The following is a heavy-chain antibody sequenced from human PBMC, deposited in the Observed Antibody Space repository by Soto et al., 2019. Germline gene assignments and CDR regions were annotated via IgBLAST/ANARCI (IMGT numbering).Heavy chain of an antibody. CDR3: ATGSMKYYFDY. CDR2: IYSGGST. Sequence: PLGGSLRLSCAASGFTVSPNYMIWVRQAPGKGLEWVSVIYSGGSTYYADSVNGRFTISRDNSKNTLFLQMNSLRAEDTGVYYCATGSMKYYFDYWGQGTLVTVSS. V-gene: IGHV3-66*01. CDR1: GFTVSPNY. J-gene: IGHJ4*02.